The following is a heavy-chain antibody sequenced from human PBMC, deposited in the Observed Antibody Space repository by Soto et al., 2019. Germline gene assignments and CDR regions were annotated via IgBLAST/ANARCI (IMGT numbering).Heavy chain of an antibody. CDR2: IYSSGST. CDR1: GDFISSGGYY. V-gene: IGHV4-31*03. J-gene: IGHJ4*02. D-gene: IGHD3-22*01. Sequence: QVQLQESGPGLVKPSQTLSLTCTVSGDFISSGGYYWSWIRQRPGKGLEWIGYIYSSGSTYYNPSLQRRLRISVDPSTNQFSLNLSSVTAADTAVYFCARTGSSGYYFVFWGQGALVTVFS. CDR3: ARTGSSGYYFVF.